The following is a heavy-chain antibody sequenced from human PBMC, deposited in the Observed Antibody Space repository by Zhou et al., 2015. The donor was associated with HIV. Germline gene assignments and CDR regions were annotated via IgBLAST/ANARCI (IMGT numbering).Heavy chain of an antibody. V-gene: IGHV1-69*01. Sequence: QVQLVQSGAEVKKPGSSVKVSCKASGGTFSSYAISWVRQAPGQGLEWMGGIIPIFGTANYAQKFQGRVTITADESTSTAYMELSSLRSEDTAVYYCARSRRMTTVVMSYYYYGMDVWGQGTTVTVSS. CDR3: ARSRRMTTVVMSYYYYGMDV. J-gene: IGHJ6*02. CDR2: IIPIFGTA. CDR1: GGTFSSYA. D-gene: IGHD4-23*01.